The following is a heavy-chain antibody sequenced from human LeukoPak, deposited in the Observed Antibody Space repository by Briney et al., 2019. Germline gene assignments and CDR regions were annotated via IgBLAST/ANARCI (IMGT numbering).Heavy chain of an antibody. CDR2: IYYSGSA. D-gene: IGHD3-10*01. V-gene: IGHV4-39*07. J-gene: IGHJ4*02. Sequence: SETLSLTCTVSGGSISSSSYYWGWIRQPPGKGLEWIGSIYYSGSAYYNPSLKSPVTISVDTSKNQVSLNLNSVTAADTAVYYCATEAVVRGVTFFDYWGQGTLVTVSS. CDR3: ATEAVVRGVTFFDY. CDR1: GGSISSSSYY.